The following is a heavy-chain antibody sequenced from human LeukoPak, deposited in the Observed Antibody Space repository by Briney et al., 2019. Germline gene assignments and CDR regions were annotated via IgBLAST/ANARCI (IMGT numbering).Heavy chain of an antibody. CDR3: ARVTVLVPAAPYYMDV. V-gene: IGHV4-4*07. Sequence: SETLSLTCTVSGDSISSSYWSWIRQSAGKGLEWIGRIYTGVGGITIYNPSLKSRVTMSVDTSKNQFSLKLTSVTAADTAVYYCARVTVLVPAAPYYMDVWGTGTTVTVSS. J-gene: IGHJ6*03. D-gene: IGHD2-2*01. CDR1: GDSISSSY. CDR2: IYTGVGGIT.